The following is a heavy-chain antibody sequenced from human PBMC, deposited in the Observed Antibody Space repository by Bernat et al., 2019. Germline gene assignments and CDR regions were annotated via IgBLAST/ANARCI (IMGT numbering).Heavy chain of an antibody. CDR3: ASEVRGTSY. J-gene: IGHJ4*02. CDR1: ALTFSTYN. Sequence: EVQLVESGGGLVQPGGSLRLSCAASALTFSTYNFNWVRQAPGKGLEWLSYISSSGSTIYYAASVKGRFTISRDNAKNSLYLQINSLRAEDTAVYYCASEVRGTSYWGQGTLVTVSS. CDR2: ISSSGSTI. D-gene: IGHD3-10*01. V-gene: IGHV3-48*01.